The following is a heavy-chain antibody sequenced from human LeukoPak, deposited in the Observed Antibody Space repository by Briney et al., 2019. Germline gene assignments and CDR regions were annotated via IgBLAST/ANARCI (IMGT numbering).Heavy chain of an antibody. CDR3: AKGREYSGYDSYYYYGMDV. V-gene: IGHV3-11*05. D-gene: IGHD5-12*01. CDR2: ISSSCSYT. J-gene: IGHJ6*02. Sequence: PGGSLRLSCAASGFTFSDYYMSWIRQAPGEGLEWVSYISSSCSYTNYADSVKGRITISRDNAKNSMYLQMNSLRAEDTAAYYCAKGREYSGYDSYYYYGMDVWGQGTTVTVFS. CDR1: GFTFSDYY.